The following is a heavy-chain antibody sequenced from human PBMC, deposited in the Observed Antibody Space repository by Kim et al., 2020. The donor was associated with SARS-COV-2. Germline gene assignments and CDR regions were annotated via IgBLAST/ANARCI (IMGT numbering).Heavy chain of an antibody. CDR2: ISYDGSNK. Sequence: GGSLRLSCAASGFTFSSYAMHWVRQAPGKGLEWVAVISYDGSNKYYADSVKGRFTISRDNSKNTLYLQMNSLRAEDTAVYYCVCIDYWGQGTLVTVSS. J-gene: IGHJ4*02. CDR1: GFTFSSYA. V-gene: IGHV3-30*04. CDR3: VCIDY.